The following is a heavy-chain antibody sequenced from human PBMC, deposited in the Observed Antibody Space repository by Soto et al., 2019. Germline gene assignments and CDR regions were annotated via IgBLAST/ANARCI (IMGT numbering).Heavy chain of an antibody. CDR2: IYSGGST. D-gene: IGHD3-10*01. CDR1: GFTVSNNY. J-gene: IGHJ3*01. CDR3: AVSIMVRGVLDL. V-gene: IGHV3-53*04. Sequence: PGGSLRLSCAASGFTVSNNYMSWVRQAPGKGLEWVSVIYSGGSTFYADSVKGRFTIPRHNSKNTLYLQMNSLRPEDTAVYYCAVSIMVRGVLDLWGQGTMVTVSS.